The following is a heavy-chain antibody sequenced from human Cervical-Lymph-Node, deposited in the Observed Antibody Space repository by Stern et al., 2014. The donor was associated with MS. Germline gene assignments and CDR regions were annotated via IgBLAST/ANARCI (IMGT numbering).Heavy chain of an antibody. J-gene: IGHJ4*02. CDR1: GYTFTTYD. V-gene: IGHV1-8*01. Sequence: VQLVESGAEVKKPGASVKVSCKASGYTFTTYDINLVRQATGQGLEWLGWMNPIRGETGYAQRFQGRFTMTRDTSISTACMELRSLTSDDTAVYYCAKNARNTGSMEPWGQGTLVTVSS. CDR3: AKNARNTGSMEP. CDR2: MNPIRGET. D-gene: IGHD1-14*01.